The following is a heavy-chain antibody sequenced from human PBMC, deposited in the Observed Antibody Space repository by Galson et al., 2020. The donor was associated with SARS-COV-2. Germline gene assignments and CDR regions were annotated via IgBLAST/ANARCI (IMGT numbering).Heavy chain of an antibody. D-gene: IGHD5-18*01. V-gene: IGHV3-21*06. CDR1: GLTFSSYS. CDR3: TRERGYSYGYSDY. J-gene: IGHJ4*02. CDR2: ISGTSTNI. Sequence: GESLKISCAASGLTFSSYSMNWVRQAPGKGLEWVSSISGTSTNIYYADSVKGRFTISRDNAKNSLYLQMNSLGTEDTAVYYCTRERGYSYGYSDYWGQGTLVIFSS.